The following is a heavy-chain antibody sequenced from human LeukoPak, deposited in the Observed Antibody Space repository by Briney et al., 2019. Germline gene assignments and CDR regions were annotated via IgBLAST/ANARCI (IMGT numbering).Heavy chain of an antibody. Sequence: PGGSLRLSCAASGFIFSSYGMHWVRQAPGKGLEWVAVISYDGSNKYYVDFVKGRFTISRDNSKNTLYLQMNSLRAEDTAVYYCAKDSSSSVWGGSFDCWGQGTLVTVSS. V-gene: IGHV3-30*18. J-gene: IGHJ4*02. CDR2: ISYDGSNK. D-gene: IGHD6-6*01. CDR3: AKDSSSSVWGGSFDC. CDR1: GFIFSSYG.